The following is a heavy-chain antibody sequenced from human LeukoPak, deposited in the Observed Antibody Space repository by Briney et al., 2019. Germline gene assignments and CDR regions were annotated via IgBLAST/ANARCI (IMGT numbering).Heavy chain of an antibody. J-gene: IGHJ4*02. D-gene: IGHD4/OR15-4a*01. CDR2: ISYDGSNK. CDR1: GFTFSSYA. V-gene: IGHV3-30*01. CDR3: ARDSLHNYGGTGYGYYFDY. Sequence: GGSLRLSCAASGFTFSSYAMHWVRQAPGKGLEWVAVISYDGSNKYYADSVKGRFTISRDNSKNTLYLQMNSLRAEDTAMYYCARDSLHNYGGTGYGYYFDYWGQGTPVTVSS.